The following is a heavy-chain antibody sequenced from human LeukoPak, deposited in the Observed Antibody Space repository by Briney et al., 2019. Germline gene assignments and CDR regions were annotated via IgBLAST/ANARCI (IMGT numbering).Heavy chain of an antibody. J-gene: IGHJ6*03. Sequence: PSETLSLTCSVSGGSISSGAYYWSWIRQPAGKGLEWIGRIYTSGSTNYNPSLKSRVTISVDTSKNQFSLKLSSVTAADTAVYYCARGNPHGRHGLGYYYDYMDVWGKGTTVTVSS. CDR2: IYTSGST. CDR1: GGSISSGAYY. CDR3: ARGNPHGRHGLGYYYDYMDV. V-gene: IGHV4-61*02. D-gene: IGHD1-14*01.